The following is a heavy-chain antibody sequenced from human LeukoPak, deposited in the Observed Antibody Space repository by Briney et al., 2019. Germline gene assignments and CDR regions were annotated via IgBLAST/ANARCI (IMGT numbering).Heavy chain of an antibody. D-gene: IGHD2-15*01. Sequence: PGGSLILSCAASEFSFSDHWMTWVRQAPGKGLEWVADIKKDGSEKNELDSVKGRFTISRDNAKNSLYLQMSSLRAEDTAVYYCARYSGGPGDPGGFDSWGQGTLVTVSS. V-gene: IGHV3-7*01. CDR3: ARYSGGPGDPGGFDS. CDR2: IKKDGSEK. CDR1: EFSFSDHW. J-gene: IGHJ4*02.